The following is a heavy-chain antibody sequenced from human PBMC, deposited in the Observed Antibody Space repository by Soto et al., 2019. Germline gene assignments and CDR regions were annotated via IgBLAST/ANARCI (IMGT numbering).Heavy chain of an antibody. Sequence: SETLSLTCAVYGGSFSCYYWSWIRQPPGKGLEWIGEINHSGSTNYNPSLKSRVTISVDTSKNQFSLKLSSVTAADTAVYYCARGEAAADWFDPWGQGTLVTVSS. J-gene: IGHJ5*02. CDR3: ARGEAAADWFDP. CDR2: INHSGST. V-gene: IGHV4-34*01. CDR1: GGSFSCYY. D-gene: IGHD6-13*01.